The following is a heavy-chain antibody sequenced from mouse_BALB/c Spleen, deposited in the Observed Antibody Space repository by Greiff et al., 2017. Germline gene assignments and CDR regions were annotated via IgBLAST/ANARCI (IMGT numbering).Heavy chain of an antibody. CDR1: GDSITSGY. D-gene: IGHD1-1*01. V-gene: IGHV3-8*02. CDR3: ARFGSSYGYFDV. CDR2: ISYSGST. J-gene: IGHJ1*01. Sequence: EVKLKESGPSLVKPSQTLSLTCSVTGDSITSGYWNWIRKFPGNKLEYMGYISYSGSTYYNPSLKSRISITRDTSKNQYYLQLNSVTTEDTATYYCARFGSSYGYFDVWGAGTTVTVSS.